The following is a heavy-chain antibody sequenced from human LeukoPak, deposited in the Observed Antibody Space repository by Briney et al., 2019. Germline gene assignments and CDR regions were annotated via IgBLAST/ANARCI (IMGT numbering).Heavy chain of an antibody. V-gene: IGHV6-1*01. CDR3: ARASYASFGN. Sequence: SQTLSLTCAISGDSFSSNSAAWNWLRQSPSRGLEWLGRTYYRSKWYNDYAVSVKSRITINPDTPKNQFSLQLNSVTPEDTAIYYCARASYASFGNWGQGALVTVSS. CDR2: TYYRSKWYN. D-gene: IGHD4-17*01. J-gene: IGHJ4*02. CDR1: GDSFSSNSAA.